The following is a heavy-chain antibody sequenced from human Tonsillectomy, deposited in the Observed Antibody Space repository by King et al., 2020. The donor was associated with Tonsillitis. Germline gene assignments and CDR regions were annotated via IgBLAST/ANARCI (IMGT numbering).Heavy chain of an antibody. CDR1: GGSISSDDYY. CDR3: ARSGISGSYRFMDV. D-gene: IGHD3-10*01. J-gene: IGHJ6*03. Sequence: QLQESGPGQVKPSQTLSLTCTVSGGSISSDDYYWTWIRQHPGKGLEWIGYMYYRGTTDYNPSLKRRVTISVDTSKKQFSLKVTSVTAADTAVYYCARSGISGSYRFMDVWGKGTTVTVSS. CDR2: MYYRGTT. V-gene: IGHV4-31*03.